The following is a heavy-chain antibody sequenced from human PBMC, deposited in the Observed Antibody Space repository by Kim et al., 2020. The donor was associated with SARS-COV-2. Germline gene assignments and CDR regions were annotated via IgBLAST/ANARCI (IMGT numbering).Heavy chain of an antibody. Sequence: GGSLRLSCAASGFTFSSYAMSWVRQAPGKGLEWVSTISGSGGSAYYADSVKGRFTISRDNSKNTLYLQMNSLTAEDTAVYYCAKDPGDYVAWFDPWGQGTLVTASS. V-gene: IGHV3-23*01. CDR2: ISGSGGSA. CDR3: AKDPGDYVAWFDP. D-gene: IGHD4-17*01. CDR1: GFTFSSYA. J-gene: IGHJ5*02.